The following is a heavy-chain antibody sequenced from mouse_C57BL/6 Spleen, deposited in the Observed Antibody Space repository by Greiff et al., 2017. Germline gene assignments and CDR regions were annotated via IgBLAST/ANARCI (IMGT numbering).Heavy chain of an antibody. CDR2: INPNNGGT. CDR3: ARGGNYGSRGYFDV. J-gene: IGHJ1*03. CDR1: GYTFTDYN. D-gene: IGHD1-1*01. V-gene: IGHV1-22*01. Sequence: EVQLQQSGPELVKPGASVKMSCKASGYTFTDYNMHWVKQSHGKSLEWIGYINPNNGGTSYNQKFKGKATLTVNKSSSTAYMELRSLTSEDSAVYYCARGGNYGSRGYFDVWGTGTTVTVSS.